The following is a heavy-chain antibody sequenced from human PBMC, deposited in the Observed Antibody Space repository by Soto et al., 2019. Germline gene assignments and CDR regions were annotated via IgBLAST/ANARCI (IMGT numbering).Heavy chain of an antibody. CDR1: GDSISSGDYY. Sequence: SEKLSLTCTVSGDSISSGDYYWSLIRQSPGKGLEWIGYIYYSGSTYYNPSLKSRVTISVDTSKNQFSLKLSSVTAADTAVYYCERDSFAWRYYYGMDVWGQGNTVT. CDR2: IYYSGST. V-gene: IGHV4-30-4*01. D-gene: IGHD2-2*01. J-gene: IGHJ6*02. CDR3: ERDSFAWRYYYGMDV.